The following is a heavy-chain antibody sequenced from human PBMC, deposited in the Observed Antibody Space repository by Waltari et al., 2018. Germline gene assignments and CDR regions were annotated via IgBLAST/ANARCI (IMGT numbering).Heavy chain of an antibody. CDR3: LRDSSGSHFDY. V-gene: IGHV1-2*06. D-gene: IGHD3-22*01. Sequence: QFQLVQSGAEVKKPGASVKVSCKASGYTFTGYAILWVRQAPGQGLEWMGRINPKNGDTHYAQKFQGRVAMTTDTSTNTAFMELHSLRSDDTAVYYCLRDSSGSHFDYWGQGTLVTVSS. J-gene: IGHJ4*02. CDR2: INPKNGDT. CDR1: GYTFTGYA.